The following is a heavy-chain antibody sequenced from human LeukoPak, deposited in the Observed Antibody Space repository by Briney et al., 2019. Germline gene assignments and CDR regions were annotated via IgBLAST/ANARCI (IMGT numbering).Heavy chain of an antibody. CDR1: GFTFSSYS. CDR3: ARDFGDYTYYYYYGMGV. Sequence: GGSLRLSCAASGFTFSSYSMNWVRQAPGKGLEWVSSISSSSSCIYYADSVKGRFTISRDNDKNSLYLQMNSLRAEDTAVYYCARDFGDYTYYYYYGMGVLGKGTTVNVSS. D-gene: IGHD4-17*01. J-gene: IGHJ6*04. V-gene: IGHV3-21*01. CDR2: ISSSSSCI.